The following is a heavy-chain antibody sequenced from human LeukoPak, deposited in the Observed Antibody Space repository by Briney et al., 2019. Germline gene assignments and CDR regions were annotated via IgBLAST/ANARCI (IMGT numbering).Heavy chain of an antibody. CDR3: ARTPTVWGSYRYTNDY. CDR2: IYYSGST. J-gene: IGHJ4*02. Sequence: SQTLSLTCTVSGGSISSGDYYWSWIRQPPGKGLEWIGYIYYSGSTYYNPSLKSRVTISVDTSKNQFSLKLSSVTAADTAVYYCARTPTVWGSYRYTNDYWGQGTLVTVSS. D-gene: IGHD3-16*02. CDR1: GGSISSGDYY. V-gene: IGHV4-30-4*08.